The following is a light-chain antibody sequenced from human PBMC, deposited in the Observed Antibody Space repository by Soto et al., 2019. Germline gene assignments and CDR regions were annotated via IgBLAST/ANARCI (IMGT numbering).Light chain of an antibody. V-gene: IGKV3-20*01. CDR3: QQYNNWPPLT. CDR2: GAS. CDR1: QTVSTNY. J-gene: IGKJ4*01. Sequence: EIVLTQSPGTLSLSPGERATLSCRAIQTVSTNYLAWYQQKPGQAPRLLIYGASKRATGIPDRFSGSGSGTDFTLTISSLQSEDFAVYYCQQYNNWPPLTFGGGTKVDIK.